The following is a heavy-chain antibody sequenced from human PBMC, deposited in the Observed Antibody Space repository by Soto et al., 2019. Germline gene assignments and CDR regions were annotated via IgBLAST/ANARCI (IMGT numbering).Heavy chain of an antibody. CDR1: GFTFSSYA. V-gene: IGHV3-23*01. CDR3: AKDVPDTYYYDSSGYYPFEY. Sequence: GGSLRLSCAASGFTFSSYAMSWVRQAPGKGLEWVSAISGSGGSTYYADSVKGRFTISRDNSKNTLYLQMNSLRAEDTAVYYCAKDVPDTYYYDSSGYYPFEYWGQGTLVTVSS. CDR2: ISGSGGST. D-gene: IGHD3-22*01. J-gene: IGHJ4*02.